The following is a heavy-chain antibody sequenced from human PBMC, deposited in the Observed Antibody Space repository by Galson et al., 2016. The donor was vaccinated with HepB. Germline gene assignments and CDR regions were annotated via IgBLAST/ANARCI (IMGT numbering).Heavy chain of an antibody. CDR3: ASGASGTTHGPNWFDP. J-gene: IGHJ5*02. CDR2: ISFDGTNK. Sequence: SLRLSCATSGFAFSTYAMHWVRQAPGKGLEWVAVISFDGTNKYYAESVKGRFTISRDTAKNTMSLRMTSLRGEDTAVYYCASGASGTTHGPNWFDPWGQGTRVTVAS. V-gene: IGHV3-30-3*02. CDR1: GFAFSTYA. D-gene: IGHD1-1*01.